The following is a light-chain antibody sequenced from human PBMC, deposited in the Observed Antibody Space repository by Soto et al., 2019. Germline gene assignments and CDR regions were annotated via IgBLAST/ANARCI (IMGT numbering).Light chain of an antibody. CDR1: QTVRNSY. CDR2: DAS. CDR3: QHFSRHPRT. J-gene: IGKJ4*01. Sequence: EFVLTQSPGTLSLSPGERATLSCRASQTVRNSYLAWYQQKPGQAPRLLIYDASSRATGIPDRFSGGGSGTDFTITISLLEPEVLPEYYCQHFSRHPRTFGRGTKVEIK. V-gene: IGKV3-20*01.